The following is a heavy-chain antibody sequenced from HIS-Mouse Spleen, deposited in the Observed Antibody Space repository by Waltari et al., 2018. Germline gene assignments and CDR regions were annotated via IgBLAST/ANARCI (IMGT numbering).Heavy chain of an antibody. CDR3: AREIPYSSSWYDWYFDL. CDR2: IYYSGST. Sequence: QLQLQESGPGLVKPSETLSLTCTVSGGSISSSSYYWGWIRQPPGKVLEWIGSIYYSGSTYYNTSLTSRVTISVDTSKNQFSLKLSSVTAADTAVYYCAREIPYSSSWYDWYFDLWGRGTLVTVSS. V-gene: IGHV4-39*07. D-gene: IGHD6-13*01. CDR1: GGSISSSSYY. J-gene: IGHJ2*01.